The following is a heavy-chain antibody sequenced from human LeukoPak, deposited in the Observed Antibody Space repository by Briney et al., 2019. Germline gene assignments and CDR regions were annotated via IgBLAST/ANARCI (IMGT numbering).Heavy chain of an antibody. J-gene: IGHJ5*02. D-gene: IGHD5-18*01. V-gene: IGHV1-69*05. Sequence: SVKVSCKASGGTFRSYAISWVRQAPGQGLEWMGGIIPIFGTANYAQKFQGRVTITTDESTSTAYMELSSLRSEDTAVYYCARAYTAMVIRGYWFDPWGQGTLVTVSS. CDR3: ARAYTAMVIRGYWFDP. CDR1: GGTFRSYA. CDR2: IIPIFGTA.